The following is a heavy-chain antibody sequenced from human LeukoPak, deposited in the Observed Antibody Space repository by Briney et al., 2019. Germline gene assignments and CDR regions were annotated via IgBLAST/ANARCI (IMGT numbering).Heavy chain of an antibody. CDR1: GFTVSSNY. CDR3: AKSFGPVIAAAGTGAD. V-gene: IGHV3-53*01. Sequence: HTGGSLRLSCAASGFTVSSNYMSWVRQAPGKGLEWVSVIYSGGSTYYADSVKGRFTISRDNSKNTLYLQMNSLRAEDTAIYYCAKSFGPVIAAAGTGADWGQGTLVTVSS. CDR2: IYSGGST. D-gene: IGHD6-13*01. J-gene: IGHJ4*02.